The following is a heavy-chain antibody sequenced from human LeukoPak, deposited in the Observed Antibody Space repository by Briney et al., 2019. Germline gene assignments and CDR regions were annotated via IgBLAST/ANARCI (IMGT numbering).Heavy chain of an antibody. CDR2: ISSSSNYI. Sequence: PGGSLRLSCAASGFTFSSYSMNWVRQAPGKGLEWVSSISSSSNYIYYADSVKSRFTISRDNAKNSLYLQMNSLRAEDTAMYYCARGKQWPDYWGQGTLVTVSS. CDR1: GFTFSSYS. V-gene: IGHV3-21*01. CDR3: ARGKQWPDY. D-gene: IGHD6-19*01. J-gene: IGHJ4*02.